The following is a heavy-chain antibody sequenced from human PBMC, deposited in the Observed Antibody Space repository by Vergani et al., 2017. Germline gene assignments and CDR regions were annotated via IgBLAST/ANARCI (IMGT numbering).Heavy chain of an antibody. J-gene: IGHJ4*02. V-gene: IGHV3-23*04. D-gene: IGHD3-16*01. Sequence: EVHLVESGGGLIQPGGSLRLSCAASGFTFSTFLMTWVRQAPGTGLEWVSTINDNGGKTYYAASVRGRFTISRDNSNNTLYLQITDLRAEGTAVYHCAKLGLNAGPRDSWGQGTLVIVSS. CDR1: GFTFSTFL. CDR2: INDNGGKT. CDR3: AKLGLNAGPRDS.